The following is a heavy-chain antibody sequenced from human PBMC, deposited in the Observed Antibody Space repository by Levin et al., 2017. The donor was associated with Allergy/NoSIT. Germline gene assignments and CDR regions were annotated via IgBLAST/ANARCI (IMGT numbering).Heavy chain of an antibody. CDR1: GGTFSSYR. CDR2: ISPILDVT. Sequence: SVKVSCKASGGTFSSYRFSWVRQAPGQGLEWMGRISPILDVTNYAQKFQGRVSITADKSTTTSYLEMSSLRSEDTAVYYCATLTQFDRSAFYQDFDYWGQGTLVTVSS. D-gene: IGHD2-2*01. V-gene: IGHV1-69*02. J-gene: IGHJ4*02. CDR3: ATLTQFDRSAFYQDFDY.